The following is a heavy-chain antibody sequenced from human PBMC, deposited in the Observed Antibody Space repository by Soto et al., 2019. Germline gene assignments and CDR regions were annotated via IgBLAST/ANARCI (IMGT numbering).Heavy chain of an antibody. V-gene: IGHV4-39*02. Sequence: QLQLQESGPGLVKPSETLSLTCSVSGGSISSSTYYWGWIRQPPGKGLQWIGSIDYSGRTYYNPSLKSRVTMPVDMSKNHFSLKLSSVTAADTAVYYCARLTGSFDDHFDYWGQGILVTVSS. CDR2: IDYSGRT. CDR3: ARLTGSFDDHFDY. D-gene: IGHD3-10*01. CDR1: GGSISSSTYY. J-gene: IGHJ4*02.